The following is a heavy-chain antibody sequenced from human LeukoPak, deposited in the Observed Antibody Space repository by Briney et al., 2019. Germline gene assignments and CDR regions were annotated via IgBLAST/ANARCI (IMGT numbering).Heavy chain of an antibody. D-gene: IGHD5-18*01. CDR2: ISYDGSNK. CDR1: GFTFSSYA. V-gene: IGHV3-30-3*01. J-gene: IGHJ4*02. Sequence: GGSLRLSCAASGFTFSSYAMHWVRQAPGKGLEWVAVISYDGSNKYYADSVKGRFTISRDNSKNTLYLQMNSLRAEDTAVYYCARDDLDTAMVFDYWGQGTLVTVSS. CDR3: ARDDLDTAMVFDY.